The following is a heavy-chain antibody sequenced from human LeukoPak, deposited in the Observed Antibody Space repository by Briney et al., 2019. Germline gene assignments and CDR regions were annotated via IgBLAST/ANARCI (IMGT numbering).Heavy chain of an antibody. J-gene: IGHJ5*02. D-gene: IGHD2-2*01. Sequence: ASVKVSCKASGYTFTGYYMHWVRQAPGQGLEWMGWINPNSGGTNYAQKLQGRVTMTRDTSISTAYMELSRLRSDDTAVYYCARGPIVVVPAAQNNWFDPWGQGTLVTVSS. CDR3: ARGPIVVVPAAQNNWFDP. CDR2: INPNSGGT. V-gene: IGHV1-2*02. CDR1: GYTFTGYY.